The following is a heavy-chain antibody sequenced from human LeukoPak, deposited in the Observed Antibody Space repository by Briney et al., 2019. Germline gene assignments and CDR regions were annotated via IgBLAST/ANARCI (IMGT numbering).Heavy chain of an antibody. D-gene: IGHD6-13*01. CDR1: GGSISSSDYY. J-gene: IGHJ4*02. CDR2: IYYSGST. V-gene: IGHV4-39*02. Sequence: SETLSLTCTVSGGSISSSDYYWGWIRQPPGKGLEWVGNIYYSGSTYYNPSLKSRVTISVDTSKNQFSLKLSSVTAADTAVYYCAREVRTIAAAGTIDYWGQGTLVTVSS. CDR3: AREVRTIAAAGTIDY.